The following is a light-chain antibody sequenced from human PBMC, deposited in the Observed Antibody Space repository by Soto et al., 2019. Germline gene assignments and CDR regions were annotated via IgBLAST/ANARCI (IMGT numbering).Light chain of an antibody. CDR1: QSVSSY. CDR2: DIS. J-gene: IGKJ5*01. Sequence: EIVLAQAPATLCLSPVEGATLSCTASQSVSSYLAWYQQKPGQAPRLLIYDISSRATGIPDRFSGSVSGTDFTLTITRLEPEDFAVFYCQQNGSSEIIFGQGTRLEIK. CDR3: QQNGSSEII. V-gene: IGKV3-11*01.